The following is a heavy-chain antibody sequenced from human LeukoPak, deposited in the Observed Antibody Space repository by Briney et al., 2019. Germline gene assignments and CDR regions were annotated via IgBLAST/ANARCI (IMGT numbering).Heavy chain of an antibody. Sequence: PSETLSLTCTASGGSISSSSYYWGWIRQPPGKGLEWIGSIYYSGSTYYNPSLKSRVTISVDTSKNQFSLKLSSVTAADTAVYYCARPRREYYFDYWGQGTLVTVSS. D-gene: IGHD3-10*01. CDR2: IYYSGST. V-gene: IGHV4-39*01. CDR1: GGSISSSSYY. J-gene: IGHJ4*02. CDR3: ARPRREYYFDY.